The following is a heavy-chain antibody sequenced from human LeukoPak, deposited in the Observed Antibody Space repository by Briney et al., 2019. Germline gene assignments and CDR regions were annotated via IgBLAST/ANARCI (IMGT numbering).Heavy chain of an antibody. V-gene: IGHV3-23*01. CDR3: ARGGYDDASDI. CDR2: ISDSGGST. Sequence: LGGSLRLSCAVSGITLSNYGMSWVRQAPGKGLEWVAGISDSGGSTNYADSVKGRFTISRDNPKNTLYLQMNSLRAGDTAVYYCARGGYDDASDIWGQGTMVTVSS. D-gene: IGHD3-3*01. CDR1: GITLSNYG. J-gene: IGHJ3*02.